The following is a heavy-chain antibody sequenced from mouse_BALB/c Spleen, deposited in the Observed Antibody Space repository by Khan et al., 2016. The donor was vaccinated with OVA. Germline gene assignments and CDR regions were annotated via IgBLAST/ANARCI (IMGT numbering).Heavy chain of an antibody. J-gene: IGHJ3*01. CDR2: INTGGAYT. V-gene: IGHV5-6*01. D-gene: IGHD1-1*01. CDR1: GFTFSTYG. CDR3: ARLAYYYNSEGFAY. Sequence: EVELVESGGDFVRPGGSLKLSCAASGFTFSTYGMSWVRQTPDKRLEWVATINTGGAYTYYPDTVKGRFTISRDNAKKTLYLQLSSLKSEDTAIYYCARLAYYYNSEGFAYWGRGTLVTVSA.